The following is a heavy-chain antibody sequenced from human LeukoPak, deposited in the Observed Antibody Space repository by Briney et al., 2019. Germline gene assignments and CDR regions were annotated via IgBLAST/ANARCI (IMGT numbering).Heavy chain of an antibody. D-gene: IGHD3-22*01. CDR2: IYPGDSDT. Sequence: GESLQISCKGSGYSFTSYWIGWVRQMPGKGLEWMGIIYPGDSDTRYSPSFQGQVTISADKSISTAYLQWSSLKASDTAMYYCALTMYYYDSSGYYYFDYWGQGTLVTVSS. V-gene: IGHV5-51*01. CDR1: GYSFTSYW. CDR3: ALTMYYYDSSGYYYFDY. J-gene: IGHJ4*02.